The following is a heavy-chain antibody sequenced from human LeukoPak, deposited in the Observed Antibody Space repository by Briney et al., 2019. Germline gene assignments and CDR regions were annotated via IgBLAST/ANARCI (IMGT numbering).Heavy chain of an antibody. D-gene: IGHD2-15*01. CDR3: AKDLGWWLTVDC. CDR2: VGGDGRT. CDR1: GFSFSPNA. J-gene: IGHJ4*02. V-gene: IGHV3-23*01. Sequence: GGSLRLSCAASGFSFSPNAMSWFRQDPGRGMEWVAGVGGDGRTHYTDSVRGRFTISRDNSKNMLHLQMDSLRVDDTAVYYCAKDLGWWLTVDCWGQGTLVTVSS.